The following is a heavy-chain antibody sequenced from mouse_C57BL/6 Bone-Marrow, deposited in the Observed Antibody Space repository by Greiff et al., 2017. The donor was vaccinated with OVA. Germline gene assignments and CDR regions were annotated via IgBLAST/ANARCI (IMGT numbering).Heavy chain of an antibody. Sequence: VKLQQSGAELVRPGTSVKVSCKASGYAFTNYLIEWVKQRPGQGLEWIGVINPGSGGTNYNEKFKGKATLTADKSSSTAYMQLSSLTSEDSAVYFCAITTVVPLYWYFDVWGTGTTVTVSS. CDR2: INPGSGGT. CDR3: AITTVVPLYWYFDV. V-gene: IGHV1-54*01. CDR1: GYAFTNYL. D-gene: IGHD1-1*01. J-gene: IGHJ1*03.